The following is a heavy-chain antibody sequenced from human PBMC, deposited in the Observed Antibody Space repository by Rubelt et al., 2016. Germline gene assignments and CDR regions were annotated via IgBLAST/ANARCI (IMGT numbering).Heavy chain of an antibody. CDR2: IYYSGST. Sequence: QVQLQQWGAGLLKPSETLSLTCAVYGGSFSGYYWSWIRQPPGKGLEWIGSIYYSGSTNYNPSLKCRVTLSVDTSQNQFSLKLGCVTAADTSVYYCARDGYSYGFWAGDYFDYWGQGTLVTVSS. CDR1: GGSFSGYY. D-gene: IGHD5-18*01. V-gene: IGHV4-34*01. J-gene: IGHJ4*02. CDR3: ARDGYSYGFWAGDYFDY.